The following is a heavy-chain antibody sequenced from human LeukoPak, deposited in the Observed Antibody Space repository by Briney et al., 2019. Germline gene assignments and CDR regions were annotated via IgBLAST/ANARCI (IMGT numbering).Heavy chain of an antibody. Sequence: SGESLRLSCAASGFTFDDYGMSWVRRAPGKGLEWVSGINWNDGSTGYADSVKGRFTISRDNAKNSLYLQMNSLRAEDTALYYCARSLWFGETVGVYWGQGTLVTVSS. CDR3: ARSLWFGETVGVY. D-gene: IGHD3-10*01. J-gene: IGHJ4*02. CDR2: INWNDGST. CDR1: GFTFDDYG. V-gene: IGHV3-20*04.